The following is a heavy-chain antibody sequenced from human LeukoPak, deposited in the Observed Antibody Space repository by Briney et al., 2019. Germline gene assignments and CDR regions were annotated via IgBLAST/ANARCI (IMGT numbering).Heavy chain of an antibody. J-gene: IGHJ4*02. CDR1: GYTFTGYY. D-gene: IGHD4-17*01. CDR3: ARSQNDYGDYVSFDY. CDR2: INPNSGGT. Sequence: ASVKVSGKASGYTFTGYYMHWVRQAPGQGLEWMGWINPNSGGTNYAQKFQGRVTMTRDTSISTAYMELSRLRSDDTAVYYCARSQNDYGDYVSFDYWGQGTLVTVSS. V-gene: IGHV1-2*02.